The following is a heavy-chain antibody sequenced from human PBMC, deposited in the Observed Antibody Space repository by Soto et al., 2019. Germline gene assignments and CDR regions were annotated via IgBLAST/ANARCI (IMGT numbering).Heavy chain of an antibody. CDR1: GGSISSSGDY. CDR3: ARTTGFWSGYRYYYYGMDV. Sequence: SETLSLTCTVSGGSISSSGDYWGWIRQPPGKGLEWIGSIYYSGSTYYNPSLKSRVTISIDTSKNQFSLKLSSVTAADTAVYYCARTTGFWSGYRYYYYGMDVWGQGTTVTVSS. D-gene: IGHD3-3*01. V-gene: IGHV4-39*07. CDR2: IYYSGST. J-gene: IGHJ6*02.